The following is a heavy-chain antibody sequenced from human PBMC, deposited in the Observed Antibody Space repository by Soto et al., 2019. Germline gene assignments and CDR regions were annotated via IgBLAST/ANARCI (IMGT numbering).Heavy chain of an antibody. CDR3: AREGLYDSSGYYPYYFDY. J-gene: IGHJ4*02. V-gene: IGHV3-48*02. Sequence: EVKLVESGGGLVQPGGSLRLSCAASGLAFSRYSMNWVRQAPGKGLEWIAYISSSGSIISYSDSVKGRFTISRDNDKDSLYLQMNSLREEDAAVYFCAREGLYDSSGYYPYYFDYWGLGTLVTVSS. D-gene: IGHD3-22*01. CDR2: ISSSGSII. CDR1: GLAFSRYS.